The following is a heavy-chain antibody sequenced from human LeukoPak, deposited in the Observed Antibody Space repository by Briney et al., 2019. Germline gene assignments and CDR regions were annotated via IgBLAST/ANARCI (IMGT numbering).Heavy chain of an antibody. Sequence: PSETQSLTCKVSGGSISSGDYYWSWIRQPPGKGLEWIGYIYYSGRTYYNPSLKSRVTISVDTSKKQFSLKLSSVTAADTAVYYCARAEGVAAEFDYWGQGTLVTVSS. CDR3: ARAEGVAAEFDY. J-gene: IGHJ4*02. V-gene: IGHV4-30-4*01. CDR2: IYYSGRT. CDR1: GGSISSGDYY. D-gene: IGHD2-15*01.